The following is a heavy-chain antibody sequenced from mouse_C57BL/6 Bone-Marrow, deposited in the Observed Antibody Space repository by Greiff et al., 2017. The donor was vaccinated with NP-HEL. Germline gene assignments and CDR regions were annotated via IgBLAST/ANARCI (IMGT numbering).Heavy chain of an antibody. J-gene: IGHJ3*01. CDR1: GYTFTTYW. Sequence: VQLQQSGAELVKPGASVKLSCKASGYTFTTYWMQWVKQRPGQGLEWIGEIDPSDSYTNYNQKFKGKATLTVDTSSSTANMQLSSLTSEDSAGYYCARKAYYGRSYEFAYWGQGTLVTVSA. V-gene: IGHV1-50*01. D-gene: IGHD1-1*01. CDR3: ARKAYYGRSYEFAY. CDR2: IDPSDSYT.